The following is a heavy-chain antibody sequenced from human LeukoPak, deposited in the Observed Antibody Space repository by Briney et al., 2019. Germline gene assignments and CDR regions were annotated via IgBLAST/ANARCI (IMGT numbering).Heavy chain of an antibody. Sequence: SETLSLTCSVSGGSINSYYWSWIRQPPGKGLEWIGYIYYSGTTNYNPSLRSRVTMLVDTSKNQFTLNLSSVTAADTAVYYCARAEVGATIWFDPWGQGALVTVSS. D-gene: IGHD1-26*01. J-gene: IGHJ5*02. CDR3: ARAEVGATIWFDP. CDR1: GGSINSYY. CDR2: IYYSGTT. V-gene: IGHV4-59*01.